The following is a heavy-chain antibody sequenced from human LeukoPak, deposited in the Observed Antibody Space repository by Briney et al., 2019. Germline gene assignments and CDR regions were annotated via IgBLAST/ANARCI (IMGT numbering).Heavy chain of an antibody. D-gene: IGHD6-19*01. CDR1: GFTFSSYA. CDR3: AKALGRQWLVPGDQGLDY. V-gene: IGHV3-30-3*01. CDR2: ISYDGSNK. Sequence: PGGSLRLSCAASGFTFSSYAMHWVRQAPGKGLEWVAVISYDGSNKYYADSVKGRFTISRDNSKNTLYLQMNSLRAEDTAVYYCAKALGRQWLVPGDQGLDYWGQGTLVTVSS. J-gene: IGHJ4*02.